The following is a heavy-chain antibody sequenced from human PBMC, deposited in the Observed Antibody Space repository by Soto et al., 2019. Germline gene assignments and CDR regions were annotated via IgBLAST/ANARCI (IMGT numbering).Heavy chain of an antibody. Sequence: QVQLVQSGAEVKKPGASVKVSCKASGYNFTSYDINWVRRATGQGLEGMGWMNPKSGNTAYAQKFQGIVTMTRNTSISTAYMELSSLRSEDTALDYCAREVAVAGLDSCGQGTLVAVSS. D-gene: IGHD6-19*01. J-gene: IGHJ4*02. CDR3: AREVAVAGLDS. V-gene: IGHV1-8*01. CDR1: GYNFTSYD. CDR2: MNPKSGNT.